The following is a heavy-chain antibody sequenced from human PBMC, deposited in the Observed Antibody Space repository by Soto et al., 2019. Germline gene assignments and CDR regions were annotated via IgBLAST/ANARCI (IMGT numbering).Heavy chain of an antibody. CDR1: GGTFSSYT. D-gene: IGHD6-13*01. CDR2: IIPILGIA. J-gene: IGHJ4*02. CDR3: ATRIAAAGPGDY. V-gene: IGHV1-69*02. Sequence: QVQLVQSGAEVKKPGSWVKVSCKASGGTFSSYTISWVRQAPGQGLEWMGRIIPILGIANYAQKFQGRVTITADKSTSTAYMELSSLRSEDTAVYYCATRIAAAGPGDYWGQGTLVTVSS.